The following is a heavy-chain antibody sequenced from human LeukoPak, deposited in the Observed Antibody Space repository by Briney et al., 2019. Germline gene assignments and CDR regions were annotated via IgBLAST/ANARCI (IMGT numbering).Heavy chain of an antibody. V-gene: IGHV1-2*02. CDR1: GYTFTGYY. J-gene: IGHJ4*02. CDR3: ARGVCSRTSCSDDDY. D-gene: IGHD2-2*01. Sequence: GASVKVSCKASGYTFTGYYMHWVRQAPGQELEWMGWINPNSGGTNYAQKFQGRVTMTRDTSISTAYMELSRLRSDDTAVYYCARGVCSRTSCSDDDYWGQGTLVTVSS. CDR2: INPNSGGT.